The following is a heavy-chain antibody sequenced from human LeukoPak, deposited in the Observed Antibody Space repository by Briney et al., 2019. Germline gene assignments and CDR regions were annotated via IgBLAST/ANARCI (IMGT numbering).Heavy chain of an antibody. CDR2: IYYSGST. J-gene: IGHJ4*02. V-gene: IGHV4-39*07. CDR1: GGSISSSSYY. CDR3: ARDRAIPAAGTFHY. D-gene: IGHD6-13*01. Sequence: SETLSLTCTVSGGSISSSSYYWGWIRQPPGKALEWIGSIYYSGSTYYNPSLKSRVTISVDTSKNQFSLKLGSVTAADTAVYYCARDRAIPAAGTFHYWGQGTLVTVPS.